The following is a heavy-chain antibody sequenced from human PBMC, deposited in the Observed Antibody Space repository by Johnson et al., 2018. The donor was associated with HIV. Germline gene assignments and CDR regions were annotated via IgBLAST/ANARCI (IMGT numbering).Heavy chain of an antibody. CDR2: IKQDGSAK. V-gene: IGHV3-7*03. J-gene: IGHJ3*02. Sequence: VQVVESGGGLAKPAWSPRLSCAASQFTFSSYYMNCVRQAPGNGLEWVANIKQDGSAKFYVDSVMGRFTISRDNSKNTLYLQMNSLRAEDTAVYYCAKGLGGAFDIWGQGTMVTVSS. CDR1: QFTFSSYY. CDR3: AKGLGGAFDI. D-gene: IGHD3-16*01.